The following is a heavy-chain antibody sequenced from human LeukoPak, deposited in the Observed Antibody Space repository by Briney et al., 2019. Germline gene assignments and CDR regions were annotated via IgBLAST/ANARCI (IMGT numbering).Heavy chain of an antibody. CDR1: GYTFTGYY. CDR3: ARDVGAYCTSTSCYSTFDP. J-gene: IGHJ5*02. Sequence: GASVKVSCKASGYTFTGYYMHWVRQAPGQGLEWMGWINPNSGGTNYAQKFQGRVTMTRDTSISTAYMELSRLRSDDTAVYYRARDVGAYCTSTSCYSTFDPWGQGTLVTVSS. D-gene: IGHD2-2*01. V-gene: IGHV1-2*02. CDR2: INPNSGGT.